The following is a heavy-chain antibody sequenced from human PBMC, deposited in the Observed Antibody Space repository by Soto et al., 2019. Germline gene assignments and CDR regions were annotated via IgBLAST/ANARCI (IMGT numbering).Heavy chain of an antibody. CDR2: ISYSSSSI. V-gene: IGHV3-48*02. CDR3: ARAGAGTGY. D-gene: IGHD3-10*01. CDR1: GFTFSSYS. J-gene: IGHJ4*02. Sequence: EVQLVESGGGLVQPGGSLRLSCAASGFTFSSYSMNWVRQAPGKGLEWISYISYSSSSIQYADSVKGRFTISRDNAKNSLYLQMSSLRDEDTAVYYCARAGAGTGYWVQGTLVTVAS.